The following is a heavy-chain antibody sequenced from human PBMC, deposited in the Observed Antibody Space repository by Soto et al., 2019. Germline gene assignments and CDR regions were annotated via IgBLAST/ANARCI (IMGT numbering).Heavy chain of an antibody. V-gene: IGHV3-23*01. D-gene: IGHD6-19*01. Sequence: GGSLRLSCAASGFIFSSYAMTWVRQAPGKGLEWVSGISGDGGSMYYEDSAKGRFTISRDNSKNMVYLQMNSLRAEDTAVYYCAKVTNEYSSGWYSHPPPVRPHYGMDVWGHGTTVTVSS. CDR3: AKVTNEYSSGWYSHPPPVRPHYGMDV. J-gene: IGHJ6*02. CDR2: ISGDGGSM. CDR1: GFIFSSYA.